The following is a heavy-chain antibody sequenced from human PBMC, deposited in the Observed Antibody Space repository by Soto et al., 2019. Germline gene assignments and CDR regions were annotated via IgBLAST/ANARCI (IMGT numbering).Heavy chain of an antibody. CDR1: GYTFTSYD. J-gene: IGHJ6*02. CDR3: AIGGYDFWSGYYNRYYYYGMDV. Sequence: ASVKVSCKASGYTFTSYDINWVRQATGQGLEWMGWMNPNSGNTGYAQKFQGRVTMTRNTSISTAYMELSSLRSEDTAVYYCAIGGYDFWSGYYNRYYYYGMDVWGQGTTVTVSS. CDR2: MNPNSGNT. D-gene: IGHD3-3*01. V-gene: IGHV1-8*01.